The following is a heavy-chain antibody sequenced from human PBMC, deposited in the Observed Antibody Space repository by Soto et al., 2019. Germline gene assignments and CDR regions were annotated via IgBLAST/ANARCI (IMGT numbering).Heavy chain of an antibody. CDR2: IIGAGDDT. Sequence: GGSLRLSCAASGFSFSNYAMSWVRQAQGKGLEWVSAIIGAGDDTFHADSVKGRLTISIDNSKNTLLLQMNSLRADDTALYYCAKGSATSRPYYFDYWGQGTLVTVSS. CDR1: GFSFSNYA. J-gene: IGHJ4*02. CDR3: AKGSATSRPYYFDY. V-gene: IGHV3-23*01.